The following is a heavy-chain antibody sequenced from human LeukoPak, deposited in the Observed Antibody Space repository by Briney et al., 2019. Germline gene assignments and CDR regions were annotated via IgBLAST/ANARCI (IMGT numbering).Heavy chain of an antibody. J-gene: IGHJ4*02. CDR2: IYTSGST. CDR1: GGSISSYY. V-gene: IGHV4-4*07. CDR3: ARECQIFGVDFDY. Sequence: SETLSLTCTVPGGSISSYYRSWVRQPAGKGLEWIGRIYTSGSTNYNPSLKSRVTISVDKSKNQFSLKLSSVTAADTAVYYCARECQIFGVDFDYWGQGALGTVSS. D-gene: IGHD3-3*01.